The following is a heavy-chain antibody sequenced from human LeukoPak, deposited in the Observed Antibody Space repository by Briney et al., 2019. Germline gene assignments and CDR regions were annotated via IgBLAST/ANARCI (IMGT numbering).Heavy chain of an antibody. CDR2: IYYSGST. J-gene: IGHJ4*02. Sequence: PSETLSLTCTVSGGSISSSSYYWGWIRQPPGKGLEWIGSIYYSGSTYYNPSLKSRVTTSVDTSKNQFSLKLSSLTAEDTAVYYCARESAGWLFPLDYWGQGTLVTVSS. CDR3: ARESAGWLFPLDY. D-gene: IGHD3-22*01. V-gene: IGHV4-39*02. CDR1: GGSISSSSYY.